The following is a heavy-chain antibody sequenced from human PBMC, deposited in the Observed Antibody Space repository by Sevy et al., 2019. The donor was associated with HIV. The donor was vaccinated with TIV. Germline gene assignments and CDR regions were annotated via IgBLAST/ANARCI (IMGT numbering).Heavy chain of an antibody. V-gene: IGHV3-7*01. D-gene: IGHD6-19*01. J-gene: IGHJ4*02. CDR2: IKQDGSEK. Sequence: GGSLRLSCAASGFTFSSYWMSWVRQAPGKGLEWVANIKQDGSEKYYVDSVKGRFTISRDNAKNSLYLQMNSLRAEDTAVYYCARVSGAVAPMGWFDYWGQGTLVTVSS. CDR3: ARVSGAVAPMGWFDY. CDR1: GFTFSSYW.